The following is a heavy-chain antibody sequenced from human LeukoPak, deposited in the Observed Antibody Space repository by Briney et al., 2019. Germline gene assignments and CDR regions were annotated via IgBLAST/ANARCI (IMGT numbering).Heavy chain of an antibody. CDR3: ARGDASGWSY. CDR1: GFTFSGYS. CDR2: ISGSGSII. D-gene: IGHD6-19*01. V-gene: IGHV3-48*02. J-gene: IGHJ4*02. Sequence: GGSLRLSCAASGFTFSGYSMNWVRQAPGKGLVWLSYISGSGSIIYYAGSEKGRFTISRDNAKNSLYLQMNSLRDEDTAVYYCARGDASGWSYWGQGTLVTVSS.